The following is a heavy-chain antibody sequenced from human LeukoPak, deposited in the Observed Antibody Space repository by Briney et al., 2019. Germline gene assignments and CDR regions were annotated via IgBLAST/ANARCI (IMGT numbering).Heavy chain of an antibody. CDR2: ISRDSTTI. CDR1: GFTFSSFH. Sequence: GGSLRLSCAASGFTFSSFHINWVRQAPGKGLEWLSYISRDSTTIYYADSVKGRFTISRDNAKNSLYLQTNSLRAEDTAVYYCARFRTWGDKAFDYWGQGTLVTVSS. V-gene: IGHV3-48*01. D-gene: IGHD2-21*02. CDR3: ARFRTWGDKAFDY. J-gene: IGHJ4*02.